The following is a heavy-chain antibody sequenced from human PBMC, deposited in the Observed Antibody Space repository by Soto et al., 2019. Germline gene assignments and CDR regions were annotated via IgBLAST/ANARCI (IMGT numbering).Heavy chain of an antibody. Sequence: SETLSLTCTVSGGSIGSGSYYWSWIRQHPGKGLEWIGYIYFSGSTYYNPSLKSRVTISEDTSKNQFSLRLSSVTAADTAMYYCARGGYYYDSSADSEVYYCDYWGQGLLGTVSA. D-gene: IGHD3-22*01. CDR3: ARGGYYYDSSADSEVYYCDY. CDR2: IYFSGST. J-gene: IGHJ4*02. CDR1: GGSIGSGSYY. V-gene: IGHV4-31*03.